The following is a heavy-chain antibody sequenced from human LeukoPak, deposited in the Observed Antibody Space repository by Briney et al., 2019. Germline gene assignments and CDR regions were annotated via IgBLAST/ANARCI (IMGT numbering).Heavy chain of an antibody. J-gene: IGHJ4*02. CDR1: GFTFSSYA. D-gene: IGHD6-13*01. V-gene: IGHV3-21*01. CDR3: ASGRQLGY. Sequence: GGSLRLSCAASGFTFSSYAMCWVRQAPGKGLQWVSSITRSGDNTYYADSVKGRFTISRDNARNSLYLQMNSLRAEDTAVYYCASGRQLGYWGQGTLVTVSS. CDR2: ITRSGDNT.